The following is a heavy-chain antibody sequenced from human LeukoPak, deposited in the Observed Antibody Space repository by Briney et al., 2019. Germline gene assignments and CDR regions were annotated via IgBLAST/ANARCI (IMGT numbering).Heavy chain of an antibody. CDR2: ISGSGGST. CDR3: AKSEYCSSTSCYGPFYP. CDR1: GFSFRSYG. J-gene: IGHJ5*02. Sequence: PGGSLRLSCAASGFSFRSYGMTWVRQAPGKGLEWVSAISGSGGSTFYADSVKGRFTISRDNSKNTLYLQMNSLRAEDTAVYYCAKSEYCSSTSCYGPFYPWGQGALFTVSS. D-gene: IGHD2-2*01. V-gene: IGHV3-23*01.